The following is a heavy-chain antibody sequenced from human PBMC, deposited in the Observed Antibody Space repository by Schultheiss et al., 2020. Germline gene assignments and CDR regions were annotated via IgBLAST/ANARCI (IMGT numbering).Heavy chain of an antibody. CDR1: GGSISSGGYY. CDR2: IYYSGST. V-gene: IGHV4-31*03. CDR3: ARPSGSYYAFDI. D-gene: IGHD1-26*01. Sequence: SETLSLTCTVSGGSISSGGYYWSWIRQHPGKGLEWIGYIYYSGSTYYNPSLKSRVTISADTSKNQFSLRLTSVTAADTAVYYCARPSGSYYAFDIWGQGTMVTVSS. J-gene: IGHJ3*02.